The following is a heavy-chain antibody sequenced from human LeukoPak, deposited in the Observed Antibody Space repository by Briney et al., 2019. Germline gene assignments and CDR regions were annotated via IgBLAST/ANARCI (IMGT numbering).Heavy chain of an antibody. V-gene: IGHV3-23*01. D-gene: IGHD1-26*01. J-gene: IGHJ4*02. CDR2: ISESGGGSYSGGGT. CDR3: AKGKVNHLGALDY. Sequence: RAGGSLRLSCAASGFTFSSYAMTWVRQIPGKGLEWVSTISESGGGSYSGGGTYYGDSVKGRFIISKDGSTKTLFLQMGRLRADDTGIYYCAKGKVNHLGALDYWGQGALVTVSS. CDR1: GFTFSSYA.